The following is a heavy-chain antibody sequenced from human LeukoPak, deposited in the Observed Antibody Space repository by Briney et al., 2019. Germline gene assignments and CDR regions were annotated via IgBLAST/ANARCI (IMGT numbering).Heavy chain of an antibody. V-gene: IGHV3-7*01. CDR2: IKQDGSEK. J-gene: IGHJ4*02. CDR3: ARGTKPGRHSSDY. D-gene: IGHD6-13*01. Sequence: PGGSLRLSCAASGFTFSSYWMSWVRQAPGKGLEWVANIKQDGSEKYYVDSVKGRFTISRDNAKNSLYLQMNSLRAEDTAVYYCARGTKPGRHSSDYWGQGTLVTVSS. CDR1: GFTFSSYW.